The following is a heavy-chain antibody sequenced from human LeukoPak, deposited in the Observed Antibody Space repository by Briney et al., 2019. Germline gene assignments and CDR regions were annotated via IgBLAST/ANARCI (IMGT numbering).Heavy chain of an antibody. CDR1: GFTFSSYS. Sequence: GESLKISCVGSGFTFSSYSMNWVRQAPGKGLEWVSSISSESAYILYADLVKGPFTTSRDNAKNSLYLHLDSLRAEDTAVYYCARGETGSSGYDWVYWGQGTPVTVSS. J-gene: IGHJ4*02. CDR3: ARGETGSSGYDWVY. V-gene: IGHV3-21*01. D-gene: IGHD5-12*01. CDR2: ISSESAYI.